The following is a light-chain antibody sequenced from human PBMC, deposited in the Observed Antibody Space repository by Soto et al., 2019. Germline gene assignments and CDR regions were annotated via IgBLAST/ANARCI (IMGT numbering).Light chain of an antibody. CDR2: LNSDGSH. CDR3: KTWGSGIVV. Sequence: QSVLTQSPSASASLGASVKLTWTLSSGHSNYAIAWHQQQSEKGPRYLMKLNSDGSHSKGDGIPDRFSGSSSGAERYLTISSLQSEDEADYYCKTWGSGIVVFGGGTKLTVL. V-gene: IGLV4-69*01. J-gene: IGLJ2*01. CDR1: SGHSNYA.